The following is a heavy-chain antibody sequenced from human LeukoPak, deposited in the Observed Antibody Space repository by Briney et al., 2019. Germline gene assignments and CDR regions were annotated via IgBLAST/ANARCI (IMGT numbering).Heavy chain of an antibody. Sequence: GGSLRLSCAGAGFTFSNYGMSWVRQAPGKGLEWVSVISRSGTETYHADSVKGRFTISRDNSKNTLYLQVNSLRAEDTAVYYCAKTGDSSGWTLYWGQGTLVAVSS. D-gene: IGHD6-19*01. CDR3: AKTGDSSGWTLY. J-gene: IGHJ4*02. V-gene: IGHV3-23*01. CDR2: ISRSGTET. CDR1: GFTFSNYG.